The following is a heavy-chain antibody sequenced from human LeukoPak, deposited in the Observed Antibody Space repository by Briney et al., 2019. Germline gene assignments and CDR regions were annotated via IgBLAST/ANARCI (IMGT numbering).Heavy chain of an antibody. Sequence: SETLSLTCAVYGGSFSGYYWSWIRQPPGKGLEWIGEINHSGSTNYNPSLKSRVTISVDTSKNQFSLKLSSVTAADTAVYYCARHAYYYDSSGAREFDYWGQGTLVTVSS. CDR3: ARHAYYYDSSGAREFDY. V-gene: IGHV4-34*01. J-gene: IGHJ4*02. CDR2: INHSGST. D-gene: IGHD3-22*01. CDR1: GGSFSGYY.